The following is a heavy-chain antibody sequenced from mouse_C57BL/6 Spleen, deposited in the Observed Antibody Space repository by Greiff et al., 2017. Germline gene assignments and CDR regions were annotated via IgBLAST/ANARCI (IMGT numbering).Heavy chain of an antibody. V-gene: IGHV3-1*01. D-gene: IGHD2-4*01. CDR3: ARDGYDYDEAFAY. CDR2: ISYSGST. J-gene: IGHJ3*01. Sequence: EVQGVESGPGMVKPSQSLSLTCTVTGYSITSGYDWHWIRHFPGNKLEWMGYISYSGSTNYNPSLKSRISITHDTSKNHFFLKLNSVTTEDTATYYCARDGYDYDEAFAYWGQGTLVTVSA. CDR1: GYSITSGYD.